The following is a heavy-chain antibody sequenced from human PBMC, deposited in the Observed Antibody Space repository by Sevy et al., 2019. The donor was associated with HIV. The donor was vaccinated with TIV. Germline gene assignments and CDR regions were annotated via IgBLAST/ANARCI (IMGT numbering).Heavy chain of an antibody. V-gene: IGHV3-23*01. D-gene: IGHD1-26*01. CDR2: ISGSGGST. J-gene: IGHJ4*02. CDR3: AKDPHSIVGAYTFDY. Sequence: GGSLRLSCAASGFTFSSYAMSWVRQAPGKGLEWVSAISGSGGSTYYADSVKGRFTISRDNSKNTLYLQMNSLRAEDTAVYYCAKDPHSIVGAYTFDYWGQGTLVTVSS. CDR1: GFTFSSYA.